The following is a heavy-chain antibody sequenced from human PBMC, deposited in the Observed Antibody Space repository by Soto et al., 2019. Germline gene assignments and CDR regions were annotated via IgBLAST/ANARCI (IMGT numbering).Heavy chain of an antibody. Sequence: QVQLVQSGAEVKKPGASVKVSCKASGYTFTGYYMHWVRQAPGQGLEWMGWINPNSGGTNYAQKFQGWVTMTRDTSLSTAYMELSRLRSDDTAVYYCARGPYSSGWYDNWFDPWGQGTLVTVSS. CDR1: GYTFTGYY. CDR3: ARGPYSSGWYDNWFDP. J-gene: IGHJ5*02. CDR2: INPNSGGT. V-gene: IGHV1-2*04. D-gene: IGHD6-19*01.